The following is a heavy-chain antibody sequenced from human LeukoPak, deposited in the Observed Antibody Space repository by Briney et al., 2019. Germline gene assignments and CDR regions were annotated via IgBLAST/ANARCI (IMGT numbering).Heavy chain of an antibody. CDR1: GFTFSDYY. CDR2: ISSSGSTI. D-gene: IGHD3-10*01. Sequence: GGSLRLSCAASGFTFSDYYMSWIRQAPGKGLEWVSYISSSGSTIYYADSVKGRFTISRDNAKNSLYLQMNSLRAEDTAVYYCARDLDYYGSGSYYTPSYMDVWGKGTTVTISS. J-gene: IGHJ6*03. V-gene: IGHV3-11*01. CDR3: ARDLDYYGSGSYYTPSYMDV.